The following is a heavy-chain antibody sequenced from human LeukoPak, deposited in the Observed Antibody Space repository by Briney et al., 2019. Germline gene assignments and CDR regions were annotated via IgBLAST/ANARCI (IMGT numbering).Heavy chain of an antibody. V-gene: IGHV3-74*01. J-gene: IGHJ4*02. Sequence: GGSLRLSCAASGFTLSTYWFHWVRQAPGKGLVWVSRINPQGSTTNYVDSVKGRFTIFRDNAKNILYLQMNSLRVDDTAVYYCVRSVSGNYGFFDYWAQGTLVTVSS. CDR3: VRSVSGNYGFFDY. D-gene: IGHD4-17*01. CDR1: GFTLSTYW. CDR2: INPQGSTT.